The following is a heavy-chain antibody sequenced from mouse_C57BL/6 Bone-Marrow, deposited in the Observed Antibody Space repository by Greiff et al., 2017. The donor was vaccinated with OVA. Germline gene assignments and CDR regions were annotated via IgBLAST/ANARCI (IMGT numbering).Heavy chain of an antibody. J-gene: IGHJ3*01. V-gene: IGHV1-52*01. Sequence: VQLQQPGAELVRPGSSVKLSCKASGYTFTSYWMHWVKQRPIQGLEWIGNIDPSDSETHYNQKFKDKATLTADKSSSTAYMQLNSLTSEDSAVYFCARYSYSNYVSFAYWGQGTLVTVSA. CDR1: GYTFTSYW. CDR2: IDPSDSET. D-gene: IGHD2-5*01. CDR3: ARYSYSNYVSFAY.